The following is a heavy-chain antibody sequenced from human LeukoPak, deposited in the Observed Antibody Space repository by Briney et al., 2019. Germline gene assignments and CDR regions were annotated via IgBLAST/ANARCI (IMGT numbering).Heavy chain of an antibody. Sequence: GGSLRLSCAASGFTFSSYEMNWVRQAPGKGLEWVSYISSSGSTIYYADSVKGRFTISRDNAQNPLYLQMNSLRAEDSAVYYCARVQLWFGELKDGFDIWGKGTMVTVSS. CDR3: ARVQLWFGELKDGFDI. CDR1: GFTFSSYE. V-gene: IGHV3-48*03. J-gene: IGHJ3*02. D-gene: IGHD3-10*01. CDR2: ISSSGSTI.